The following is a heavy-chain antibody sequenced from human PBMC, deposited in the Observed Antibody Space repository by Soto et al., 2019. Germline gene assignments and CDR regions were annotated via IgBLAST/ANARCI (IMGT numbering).Heavy chain of an antibody. D-gene: IGHD3-22*01. CDR3: AGGITMKVAVQGDAPDKHYLDY. CDR2: VNHSGRT. V-gene: IGHV4-34*01. Sequence: SETLSLTCAVYGESFSGYDWSWIRQPPGKGLEWIGEVNHSGRTNQNASLQRRVTLLVDTSKNQLSMKVRSLTAADTALYYCAGGITMKVAVQGDAPDKHYLDYWSQGTRVTVSS. CDR1: GESFSGYD. J-gene: IGHJ4*02.